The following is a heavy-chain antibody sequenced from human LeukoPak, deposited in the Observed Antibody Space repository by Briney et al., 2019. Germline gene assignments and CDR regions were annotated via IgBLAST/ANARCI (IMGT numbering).Heavy chain of an antibody. CDR2: INWNGGST. CDR3: ARGGITIFGAVSYMDV. D-gene: IGHD3-3*01. Sequence: GGSLRLSCAASGFTFDDYGMSWVRQAPGKGLEWVSGINWNGGSTGYADSVKGRFTISRDNAKNSLYLQMNSLRAEDTALYYCARGGITIFGAVSYMDVWGKGTTVTVSS. J-gene: IGHJ6*03. V-gene: IGHV3-20*04. CDR1: GFTFDDYG.